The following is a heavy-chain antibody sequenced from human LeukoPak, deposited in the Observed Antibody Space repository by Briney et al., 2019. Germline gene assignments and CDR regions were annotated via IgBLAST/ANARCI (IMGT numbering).Heavy chain of an antibody. CDR2: ISYDGSNK. J-gene: IGHJ6*02. CDR3: ARTGNGEHGYSYPSYYYGMDV. V-gene: IGHV3-30-3*01. CDR1: GFTFSSYA. Sequence: GGSLRLSCAASGFTFSSYAMHWARQAPGKGLEWVAVISYDGSNKYYADSVKGRFTISRDNSNSTLYLQMNGLRAEDTAVYYCARTGNGEHGYSYPSYYYGMDVWGQGTTVTVSS. D-gene: IGHD5-18*01.